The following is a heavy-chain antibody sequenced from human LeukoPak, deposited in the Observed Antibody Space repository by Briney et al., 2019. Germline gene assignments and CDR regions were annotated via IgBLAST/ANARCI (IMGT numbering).Heavy chain of an antibody. CDR1: GFTFSSYA. J-gene: IGHJ4*02. V-gene: IGHV3-30-3*01. Sequence: QTGGSLRLSCAASGFTFSSYAMHWVRQAPGKGLEWVAVISYDGSNKYYADSVKGRFTISRDNSKNTLYLQMNSLRAEDTAVYYCARAPMYYYDSSGSFDYWGQGTLVTVSS. CDR3: ARAPMYYYDSSGSFDY. CDR2: ISYDGSNK. D-gene: IGHD3-22*01.